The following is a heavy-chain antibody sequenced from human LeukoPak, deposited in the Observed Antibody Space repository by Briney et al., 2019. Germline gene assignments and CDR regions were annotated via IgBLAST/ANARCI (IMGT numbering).Heavy chain of an antibody. CDR1: GGSISSGSYY. CDR2: IYTSGST. J-gene: IGHJ3*02. D-gene: IGHD5-24*01. V-gene: IGHV4-61*02. CDR3: AREEMATDDAFDI. Sequence: SQTLSLTCTVSGGSISSGSYYWSWIRQPAGKGLEWIGCIYTSGSTNYNPSLKSRVTISVDTSKNQFSLKLSSVTAADTAVYYCAREEMATDDAFDIWGQGTMVTVSS.